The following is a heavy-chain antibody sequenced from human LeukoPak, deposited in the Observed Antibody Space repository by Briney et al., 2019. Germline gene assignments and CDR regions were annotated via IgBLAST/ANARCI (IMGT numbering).Heavy chain of an antibody. CDR2: ISSSSSTV. V-gene: IGHV3-48*02. D-gene: IGHD3-10*01. CDR3: ARAQTYYGSGSYLY. CDR1: GFTFSRYS. Sequence: GGSLRLSCAASGFTFSRYSMNWVRQAPGKGLEWVSYISSSSSTVYYADFLKGRFTISRDNAKNSLYLQMNSLRDEDTAVYYCARAQTYYGSGSYLYWGQGTLVTVSS. J-gene: IGHJ4*02.